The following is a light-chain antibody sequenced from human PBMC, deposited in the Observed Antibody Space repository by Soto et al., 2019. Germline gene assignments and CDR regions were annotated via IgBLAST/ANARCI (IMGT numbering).Light chain of an antibody. CDR2: DVS. J-gene: IGLJ2*01. CDR1: SSDGGGYDF. CDR3: CSYAGDLAL. Sequence: QSVLTQPRSVSGSPGQSVTISCTGTSSDGGGYDFVSWYQQHPGKAPKLMISDVSKRPSGVPDRFSGSKSGNTASLTISGLQAEDEADYYCCSYAGDLALFGGGTKVTVL. V-gene: IGLV2-11*01.